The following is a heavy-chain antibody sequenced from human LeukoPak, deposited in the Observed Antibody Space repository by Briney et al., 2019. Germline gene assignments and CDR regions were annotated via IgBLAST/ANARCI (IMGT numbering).Heavy chain of an antibody. D-gene: IGHD2/OR15-2a*01. Sequence: PSETLSLTCTVSGGSISSYYWSWIRQPPGKGLEWIGYIYHSGSTNYNPSLKSRVTISVDTSKNQFSLKLSSVTAADTAVYYCTRAHNRPTNWFDPWGQGTLVTVSS. J-gene: IGHJ5*02. CDR1: GGSISSYY. CDR2: IYHSGST. CDR3: TRAHNRPTNWFDP. V-gene: IGHV4-59*08.